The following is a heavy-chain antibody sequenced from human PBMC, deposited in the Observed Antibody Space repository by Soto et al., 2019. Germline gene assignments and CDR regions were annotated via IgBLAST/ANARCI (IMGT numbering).Heavy chain of an antibody. CDR3: AAFGSPAAGTFDY. J-gene: IGHJ4*02. CDR1: GFTFTSSS. CDR2: IVVGSGNT. V-gene: IGHV1-58*01. Sequence: SVKVSCKASGFTFTSSSVQWVRQARGQRLEWIGWIVVGSGNTNYAQKFQERVTITRDMSTSTAYMELSSLRSEDTAVYYCAAFGSPAAGTFDYWGQGTLVTVSS. D-gene: IGHD6-13*01.